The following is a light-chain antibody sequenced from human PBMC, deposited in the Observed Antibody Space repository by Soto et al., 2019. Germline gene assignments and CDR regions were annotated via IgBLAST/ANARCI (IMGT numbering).Light chain of an antibody. CDR1: QSISNW. J-gene: IGKJ1*01. V-gene: IGKV1-5*03. CDR3: QQYNTHPT. Sequence: DIQMTQSPSTLSASVGDRVTITCRASQSISNWLAWYQQKPGKAPKLLIYKASSLKSGVPSRFSASGSGTEFTLTISSLQPDDFATYYCQQYNTHPTFGQGTKVEIK. CDR2: KAS.